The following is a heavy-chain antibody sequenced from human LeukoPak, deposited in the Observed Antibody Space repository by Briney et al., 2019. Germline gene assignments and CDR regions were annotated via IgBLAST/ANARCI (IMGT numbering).Heavy chain of an antibody. Sequence: PSETLSLTCTVSGGSISSYYWSWIRQPPGKGLEWIGEINHSGSTNYNPSLKSRVTISVDTSKNQFSLKLSSVTAADTAVYYCARARIIAVAGTRYFQHWGQGTLVTVSS. CDR1: GGSISSYY. V-gene: IGHV4-34*01. CDR2: INHSGST. D-gene: IGHD6-19*01. CDR3: ARARIIAVAGTRYFQH. J-gene: IGHJ1*01.